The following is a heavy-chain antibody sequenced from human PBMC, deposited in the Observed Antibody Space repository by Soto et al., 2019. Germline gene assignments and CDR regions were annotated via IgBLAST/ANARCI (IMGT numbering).Heavy chain of an antibody. J-gene: IGHJ4*02. CDR1: GFTFTTYG. CDR2: ISYDGSNK. Sequence: GGSLRLSCAASGFTFTTYGMHWVRQAPGKGLEWVAVISYDGSNKYYADSVKGRFTISRDISKNTLYLQMNSLRAEDTAVYYCGKNSDYRKTGAAPTPLELWGQGNLVPVP. V-gene: IGHV3-30*18. D-gene: IGHD5-12*01. CDR3: GKNSDYRKTGAAPTPLEL.